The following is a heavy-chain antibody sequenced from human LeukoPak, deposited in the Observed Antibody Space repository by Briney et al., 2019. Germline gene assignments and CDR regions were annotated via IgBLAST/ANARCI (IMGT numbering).Heavy chain of an antibody. CDR3: ARQSWDLFDY. Sequence: KPSETLSLTCAVYGGSFSSYYWGWIRQPPGKGLEWIGSIYYSGSTYYNPSLKSRVTISVDTSKNQFSLKLSSVTAADTAVYYCARQSWDLFDYWGQGTLVTVSS. CDR2: IYYSGST. D-gene: IGHD1-26*01. CDR1: GGSFSSYY. V-gene: IGHV4-39*01. J-gene: IGHJ4*02.